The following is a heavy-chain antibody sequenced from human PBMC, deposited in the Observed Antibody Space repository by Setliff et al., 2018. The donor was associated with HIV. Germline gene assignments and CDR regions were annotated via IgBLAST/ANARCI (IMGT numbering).Heavy chain of an antibody. J-gene: IGHJ3*02. D-gene: IGHD3-10*01. CDR3: ARGVTLVRGGRGDI. V-gene: IGHV1-69*13. CDR2: IIHIFGTA. Sequence: SVKVSCKASGGTFSSYVISWVRQAPGQGLEWMGGIIHIFGTANYAQKFQGRVTSTADESTSTAYMELSSLRSEDTAVYYCARGVTLVRGGRGDIWGQGTMVTVSS. CDR1: GGTFSSYV.